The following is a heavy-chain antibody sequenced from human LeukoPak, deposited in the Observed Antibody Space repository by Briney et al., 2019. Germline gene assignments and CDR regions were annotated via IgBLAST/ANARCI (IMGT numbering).Heavy chain of an antibody. CDR3: ASLWSLNGDFDY. V-gene: IGHV3-66*01. CDR1: GFTVSSNY. CDR2: IYSGGST. D-gene: IGHD3-3*01. Sequence: GGSLRLSCAASGFTVSSNYMSWVRQAPGKGLEWVSVIYSGGSTYYAHSVKGRFTISRDNSKNTLYLQMNSLRAEDTAVYYCASLWSLNGDFDYWGQGTLVTVSS. J-gene: IGHJ4*02.